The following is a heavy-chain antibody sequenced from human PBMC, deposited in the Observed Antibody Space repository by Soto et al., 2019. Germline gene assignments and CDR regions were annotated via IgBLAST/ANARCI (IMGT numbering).Heavy chain of an antibody. V-gene: IGHV3-30*18. D-gene: IGHD1-1*01. Sequence: QVQLVESGGGVVQPGRSLRLSCAASGFTFSSYGMHWVRQAPGKGLEWVAVISYDGSNKYYADTVKGRFTISRDNSKNTLYLHMSRLRAEDTAVYYCAKGGAWDITTLGGYWGQGTLVTVSS. CDR3: AKGGAWDITTLGGY. CDR2: ISYDGSNK. J-gene: IGHJ4*02. CDR1: GFTFSSYG.